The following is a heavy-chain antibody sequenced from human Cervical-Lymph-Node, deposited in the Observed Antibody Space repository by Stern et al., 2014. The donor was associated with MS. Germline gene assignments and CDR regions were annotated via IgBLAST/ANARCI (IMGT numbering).Heavy chain of an antibody. D-gene: IGHD3-10*01. V-gene: IGHV1-2*02. CDR2: IHPSCGGA. Sequence: QEQLVQSGAEVMTPGASVKVSCKASGYTFTDYYMPWVRQALGQGLEWLGWIHPSCGGATIAQTFPGRGPMTRHKSSTTLYLMSPSLRSDDAAVYYCARPSDYGSRDYFKGPPGYWGQGTLVTVSS. CDR3: ARPSDYGSRDYFKGPPGY. CDR1: GYTFTDYY. J-gene: IGHJ4*02.